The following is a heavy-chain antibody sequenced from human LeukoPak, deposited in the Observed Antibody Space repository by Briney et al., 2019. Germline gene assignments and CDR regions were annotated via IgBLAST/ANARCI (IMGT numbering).Heavy chain of an antibody. CDR3: AKNNDYGGSYWYFDL. CDR2: ISYDETNK. CDR1: GFTFTNYA. D-gene: IGHD4-23*01. J-gene: IGHJ2*01. Sequence: PGGSLRLSCAASGFTFTNYAMHWVRQAPGKGLEWVAVISYDETNKYYEDSVKGRFTISRDSSKNTLYLQMSSLRDGDTAVYYCAKNNDYGGSYWYFDLWGRGTLVTVSS. V-gene: IGHV3-30*04.